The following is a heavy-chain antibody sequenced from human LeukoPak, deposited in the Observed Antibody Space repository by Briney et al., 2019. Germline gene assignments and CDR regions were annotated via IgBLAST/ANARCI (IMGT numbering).Heavy chain of an antibody. CDR3: VKVSSYYDNSAYYYEKDH. D-gene: IGHD3-22*01. V-gene: IGHV3-64*03. CDR2: ISSNGGST. CDR1: GFTFRRYD. Sequence: GGSLRLFCSSSGFTFRRYDMQGVSQAPGKGLEYVSAISSNGGSTYYADSVKGRFTISRDNSRNTLYVQMNRLRVDDTAMYYCVKVSSYYDNSAYYYEKDHWGQGTLVTVSS. J-gene: IGHJ4*02.